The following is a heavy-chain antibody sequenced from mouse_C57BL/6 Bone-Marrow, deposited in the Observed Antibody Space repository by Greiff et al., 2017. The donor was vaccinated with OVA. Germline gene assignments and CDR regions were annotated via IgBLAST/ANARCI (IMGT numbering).Heavy chain of an antibody. V-gene: IGHV5-16*01. CDR2: INYDGSST. CDR1: GFTFSDYY. D-gene: IGHD1-1*01. CDR3: ARDQSFYYYGSSYSLWYFDV. J-gene: IGHJ1*03. Sequence: DVHLVESEGGLVQPGSSMKLSCTASGFTFSDYYMAWVRQVPEKGLEWVANINYDGSSTYYLDSLKSRFIISRDNAKNILYLQMSSLKSEDTATYYCARDQSFYYYGSSYSLWYFDVWGTGTTVTVSS.